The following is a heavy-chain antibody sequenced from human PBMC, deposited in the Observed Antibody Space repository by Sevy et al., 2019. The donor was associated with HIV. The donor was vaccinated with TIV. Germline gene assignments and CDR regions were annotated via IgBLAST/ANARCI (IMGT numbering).Heavy chain of an antibody. D-gene: IGHD1-20*01. V-gene: IGHV3-23*01. J-gene: IGHJ4*02. CDR1: GFTFSSYA. CDR3: AKNGKDLIPNNWNEAGVFDY. CDR2: ISGSGGST. Sequence: GGSLRLSCAASGFTFSSYAMSWVRHAPGKGLEWVSAISGSGGSTYYADSVKGRFTISRDNSKNTLYLQMNSLRAEDTAVYYCAKNGKDLIPNNWNEAGVFDYWGQGTLVTVSS.